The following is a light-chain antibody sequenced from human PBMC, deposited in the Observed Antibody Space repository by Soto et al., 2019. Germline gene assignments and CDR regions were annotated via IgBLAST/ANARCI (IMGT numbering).Light chain of an antibody. J-gene: IGKJ5*01. CDR1: QRVGLN. CDR2: GAS. CDR3: QQYGSSPIT. Sequence: IVITQSPATLSVSPGERATLSYRASQRVGLNLAWYQQRPGQAPRLLIYGASNRATGIPDRFSGSGSGTDFTLTISRLEPEDFAVYYCQQYGSSPITFGQGTRLEIK. V-gene: IGKV3-20*01.